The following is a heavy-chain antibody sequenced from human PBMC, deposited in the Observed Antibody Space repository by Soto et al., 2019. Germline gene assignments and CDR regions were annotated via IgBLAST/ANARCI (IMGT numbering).Heavy chain of an antibody. V-gene: IGHV4-31*03. J-gene: IGHJ6*02. CDR3: ARVGEYCGGASCSHYYSYRMDV. CDR2: ISYTGNT. D-gene: IGHD2-15*01. CDR1: GGSISSGGYY. Sequence: QVQLQESSPGLVKPSQTLSLTCTVSGGSISSGGYYWSWIRQHPGKGLEWIGYISYTGNTYYNPSLKSRVTISVDTSKNQFSLKLSSVTAADTAVYYCARVGEYCGGASCSHYYSYRMDVWGQGTTVTVSS.